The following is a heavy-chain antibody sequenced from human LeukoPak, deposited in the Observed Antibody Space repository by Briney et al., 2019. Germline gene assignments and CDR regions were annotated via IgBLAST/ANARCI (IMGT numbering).Heavy chain of an antibody. CDR2: MHYSGST. CDR1: GGSITKNGYY. CDR3: CGSGWFAGPFGY. Sequence: PSETLSLTCSVSGGSITKNGYYWGWNRQSPETGLEWIGSMHYSGSTYYNPSLNSRVTISVDTSKNQFSLKSTSVTAADTAVYYCCGSGWFAGPFGYWGQGALVTVSS. D-gene: IGHD6-19*01. J-gene: IGHJ4*02. V-gene: IGHV4-39*07.